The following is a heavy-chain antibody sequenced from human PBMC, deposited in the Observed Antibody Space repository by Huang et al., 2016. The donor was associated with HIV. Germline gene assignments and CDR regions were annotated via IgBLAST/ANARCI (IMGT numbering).Heavy chain of an antibody. CDR2: IDPGEAET. CDR1: GYSLTTYW. J-gene: IGHJ4*02. D-gene: IGHD6-13*01. Sequence: EVQLVQSGAEVKMPGESLKISCKGSGYSLTTYWIGWVRQMPGKGLEGLGIIDPGEAETRYSPSFQGQVTILADEAVSTAYLQWSSLKAADTAMYYCARLDYAGTNFDYWGQGTLVTVSS. V-gene: IGHV5-51*01. CDR3: ARLDYAGTNFDY.